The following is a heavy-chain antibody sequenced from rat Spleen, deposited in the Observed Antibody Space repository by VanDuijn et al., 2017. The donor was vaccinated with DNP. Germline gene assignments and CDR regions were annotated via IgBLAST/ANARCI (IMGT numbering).Heavy chain of an antibody. D-gene: IGHD1-12*01. Sequence: EVQLVESGGGLVQPGRSMKLSCVASGFTFSTFPMAWVRQAPKKGLEWVATIIYGGSRTQYRDSVKGRFTVSRDNAKSTLYLQMDSLRSEDTATYYCARRPYYYGSYWYFDFWGPGTMVTVSS. CDR2: IIYGGSRT. CDR1: GFTFSTFP. V-gene: IGHV5-46*01. J-gene: IGHJ1*01. CDR3: ARRPYYYGSYWYFDF.